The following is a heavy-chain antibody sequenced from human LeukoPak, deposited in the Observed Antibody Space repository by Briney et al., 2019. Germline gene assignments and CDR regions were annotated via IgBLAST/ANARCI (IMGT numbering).Heavy chain of an antibody. Sequence: GGSLRLSCAASGFTFSSYWMSWVRQAPGKGLEWVANIKQDGSEKYYVDSVKGRFTISRDNAKNSLYLQMNSLRAEDTVVYYCARVMYDYVWGSYPNYGMDVWGQGTTVTVSS. V-gene: IGHV3-7*04. CDR2: IKQDGSEK. CDR1: GFTFSSYW. D-gene: IGHD3-16*02. J-gene: IGHJ6*02. CDR3: ARVMYDYVWGSYPNYGMDV.